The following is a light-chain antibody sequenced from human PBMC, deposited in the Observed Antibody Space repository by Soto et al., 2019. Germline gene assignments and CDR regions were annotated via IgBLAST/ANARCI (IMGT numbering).Light chain of an antibody. Sequence: QSALTQPASVSGSPGQSITISCTGTTRDVGGYNYVSWYQQHPGKAPKLMIYEVSNRPSGVSNHFSGSKSGNTASLTISGLQAEDEADYYCSSYTTSSPYVFGTGTKLTVL. CDR2: EVS. CDR3: SSYTTSSPYV. J-gene: IGLJ1*01. V-gene: IGLV2-14*01. CDR1: TRDVGGYNY.